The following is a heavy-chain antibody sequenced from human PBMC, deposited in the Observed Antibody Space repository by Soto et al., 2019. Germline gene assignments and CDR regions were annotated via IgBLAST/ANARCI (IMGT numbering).Heavy chain of an antibody. Sequence: SETLSLTCTVSGGSISSSSYYWGWIRQPPGKGLEWIGSIYYSGSTYYNPSLKSRVTISVDTSKNQFSLKLSSVTAADTAVYYCARHHERGYSYGGFDYWGQGTLVTVSS. D-gene: IGHD5-18*01. CDR2: IYYSGST. V-gene: IGHV4-39*01. CDR3: ARHHERGYSYGGFDY. CDR1: GGSISSSSYY. J-gene: IGHJ4*02.